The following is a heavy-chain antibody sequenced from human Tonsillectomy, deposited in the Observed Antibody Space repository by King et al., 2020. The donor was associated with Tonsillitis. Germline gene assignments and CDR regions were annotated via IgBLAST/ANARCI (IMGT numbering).Heavy chain of an antibody. J-gene: IGHJ5*02. CDR3: ARGGMDRNWFDP. CDR1: GGTFSSYA. V-gene: IGHV1-69*12. Sequence: QLVQSGAEVKKPGSSVKVSCKASGGTFSSYAISWVRQTPGQGLEWMGGIIPIFDTRNYAQKFRDRVTISADESTSTVYMEMSSLKSEDAAVYYCARGGMDRNWFDPWGQGTLVTVS. CDR2: IIPIFDTR. D-gene: IGHD2-2*03.